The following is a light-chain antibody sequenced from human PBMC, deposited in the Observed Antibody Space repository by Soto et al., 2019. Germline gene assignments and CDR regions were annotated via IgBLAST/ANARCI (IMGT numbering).Light chain of an antibody. V-gene: IGKV3-15*01. Sequence: EIVMTQSPATLSVSPGERATLSCRASQRVDSNLAWYQQKPGQAPRLLIYGASTRASGVPARFSGSGSGTEFTLTISSLQSEDFAVYYCQQYSNWQTFGQGTKVEIK. CDR3: QQYSNWQT. CDR2: GAS. J-gene: IGKJ1*01. CDR1: QRVDSN.